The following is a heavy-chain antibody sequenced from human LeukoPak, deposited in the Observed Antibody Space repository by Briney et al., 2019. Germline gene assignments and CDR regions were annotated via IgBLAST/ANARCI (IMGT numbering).Heavy chain of an antibody. D-gene: IGHD3-10*02. J-gene: IGHJ3*02. CDR1: GFTFSNYG. CDR3: AKDRESMVRDGAFDI. V-gene: IGHV3-30*18. CDR2: ISYDGSNK. Sequence: PGGSLRLSCAASGFTFSNYGIHWVRQAPGKGLEWVAVISYDGSNKYYADSVKSRFTISRDNSKNTLYLQMNSLRAEGTAVYYCAKDRESMVRDGAFDIWGQGTMVSVSS.